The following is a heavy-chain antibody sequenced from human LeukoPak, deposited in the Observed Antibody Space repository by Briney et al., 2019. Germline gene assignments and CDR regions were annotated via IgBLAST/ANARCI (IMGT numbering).Heavy chain of an antibody. D-gene: IGHD4-23*01. CDR3: SSGGNSVFDY. Sequence: GVSLRLSCAASGFTVSSNYMTWVRQAPGKGLEWVSVIYSGGSTYYADSVKGRFTMSRDNSKNTLYLQMNRLRAEDTAVYYCSSGGNSVFDYWGQGTLVTVSS. V-gene: IGHV3-53*01. CDR1: GFTVSSNY. CDR2: IYSGGST. J-gene: IGHJ4*02.